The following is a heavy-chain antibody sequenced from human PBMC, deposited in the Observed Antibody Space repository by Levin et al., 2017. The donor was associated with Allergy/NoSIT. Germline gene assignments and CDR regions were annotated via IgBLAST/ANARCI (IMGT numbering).Heavy chain of an antibody. J-gene: IGHJ4*02. CDR2: ITGSGDNT. Sequence: GESLKISCAASGFTFNNYAMSWVRQAPGKGLEWVSTITGSGDNTYSADSVRGRFTISRDNSKNTLYLRVNSLRAEDTAVYYCAKGRYGPDYWGQGTLVTVSS. V-gene: IGHV3-23*01. D-gene: IGHD4-17*01. CDR1: GFTFNNYA. CDR3: AKGRYGPDY.